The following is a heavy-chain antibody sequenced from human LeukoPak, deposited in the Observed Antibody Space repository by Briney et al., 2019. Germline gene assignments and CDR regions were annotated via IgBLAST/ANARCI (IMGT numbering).Heavy chain of an antibody. CDR1: GFTFSSYW. D-gene: IGHD4-17*01. Sequence: PGGSLRLSCAASGFTFSSYWMSWVRQAPGKGLEWVANIKQDGSEKYYVDSVKGRFTISRDNAKNSLYLQMNSLRAEDTAVYYCARMTTGWFYHYYGMDVWGQGTTVTVSS. V-gene: IGHV3-7*01. CDR3: ARMTTGWFYHYYGMDV. CDR2: IKQDGSEK. J-gene: IGHJ6*02.